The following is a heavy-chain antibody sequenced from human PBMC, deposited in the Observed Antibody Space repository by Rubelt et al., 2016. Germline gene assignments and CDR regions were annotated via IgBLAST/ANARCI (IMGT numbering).Heavy chain of an antibody. V-gene: IGHV3-11*05. Sequence: TNYADSVKGRFTISRDNAKNSLYLQMNSLRAEDTAVYYCARAGYYYDSSGLYYFDYWGQGTLVIVSS. J-gene: IGHJ4*02. CDR2: T. D-gene: IGHD3-22*01. CDR3: ARAGYYYDSSGLYYFDY.